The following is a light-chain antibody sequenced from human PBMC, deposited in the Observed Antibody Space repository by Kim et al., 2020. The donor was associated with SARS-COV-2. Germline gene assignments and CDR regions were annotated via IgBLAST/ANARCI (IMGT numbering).Light chain of an antibody. CDR3: QAWDSSTASYV. CDR1: KLGDKY. Sequence: SYELTQPPSVSVSPGQTASITCSGDKLGDKYACWYQQKPGQSPVLVIYQDSKRPSGIPERFSGSNSGNTATLTISGTQAMAEADYYCQAWDSSTASYVFG. CDR2: QDS. J-gene: IGLJ1*01. V-gene: IGLV3-1*01.